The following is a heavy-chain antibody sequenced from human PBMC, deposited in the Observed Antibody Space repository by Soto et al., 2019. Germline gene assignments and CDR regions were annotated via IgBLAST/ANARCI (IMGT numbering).Heavy chain of an antibody. Sequence: QVQLVQSGAEVKKPGASVKVSCKASGYTFTGYYMHWVRQAPGQGLEWMGWINPNSGGTNYAQKFQGGVTMTRDTSISTAYMELSRLRSDDTAVYYCAREKLERLGHYYYYGMDVWGQGTTVTVSS. CDR3: AREKLERLGHYYYYGMDV. CDR2: INPNSGGT. J-gene: IGHJ6*02. D-gene: IGHD1-1*01. CDR1: GYTFTGYY. V-gene: IGHV1-2*02.